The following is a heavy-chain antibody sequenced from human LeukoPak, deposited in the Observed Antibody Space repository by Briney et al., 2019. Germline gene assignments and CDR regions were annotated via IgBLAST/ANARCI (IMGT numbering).Heavy chain of an antibody. Sequence: SETLSLTCTVSGYSISSGYYWGWIRQPPGKGLEWIGSIYHSGSTYYNPSLKSRVTISVDTSKNQFSLKLSSVTAADTAVYYCARGNYGDSSFDYWGQGTLVTVSS. CDR1: GYSISSGYY. J-gene: IGHJ4*02. CDR2: IYHSGST. CDR3: ARGNYGDSSFDY. V-gene: IGHV4-38-2*02. D-gene: IGHD4-17*01.